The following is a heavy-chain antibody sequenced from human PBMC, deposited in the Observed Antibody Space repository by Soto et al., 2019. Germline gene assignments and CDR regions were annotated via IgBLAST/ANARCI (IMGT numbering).Heavy chain of an antibody. J-gene: IGHJ6*02. CDR2: IYYSGST. Sequence: PSETLSLTCTVSGGSISSYYWSWIRQPPGKGLEWIGYIYYSGSTNYNPSLKSRVTISVDTSKNQFSLKLSSVTAADTAVYYCARDWDSSSWYRYGMDVWGQGTTVTVSS. V-gene: IGHV4-59*01. CDR1: GGSISSYY. CDR3: ARDWDSSSWYRYGMDV. D-gene: IGHD6-13*01.